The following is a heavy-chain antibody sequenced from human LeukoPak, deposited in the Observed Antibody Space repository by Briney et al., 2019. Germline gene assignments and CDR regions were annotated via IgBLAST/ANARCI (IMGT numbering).Heavy chain of an antibody. V-gene: IGHV4-4*07. CDR2: IYTSGST. CDR3: ARSSNDFWSGYYELNWLDP. Sequence: SETLSLTCTVSGGSLSSYYWSWLRQPAGQGLEWIGRIYTSGSTNYNPSLTSRVTMSVDTSKNQFSLKLSSVTAADTAVYYCARSSNDFWSGYYELNWLDPWGQGTLVTVSS. D-gene: IGHD3-3*01. J-gene: IGHJ5*02. CDR1: GGSLSSYY.